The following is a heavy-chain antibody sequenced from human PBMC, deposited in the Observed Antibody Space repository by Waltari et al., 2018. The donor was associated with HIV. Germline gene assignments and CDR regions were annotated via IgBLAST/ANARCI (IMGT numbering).Heavy chain of an antibody. D-gene: IGHD1-26*01. CDR1: GYSFTSYW. CDR3: ARRHGSYYEGDLYYYYYMDV. CDR2: IYPGDSDT. J-gene: IGHJ6*03. V-gene: IGHV5-51*01. Sequence: EVQLVQSGAEVKKPGESLKISCKGSGYSFTSYWIGWVRQMPGKGLEWMGIIYPGDSDTRYSPSFQGQVTISADKSISTAYLQWSSLKASDTAMYYCARRHGSYYEGDLYYYYYMDVWGKGTTVTVSS.